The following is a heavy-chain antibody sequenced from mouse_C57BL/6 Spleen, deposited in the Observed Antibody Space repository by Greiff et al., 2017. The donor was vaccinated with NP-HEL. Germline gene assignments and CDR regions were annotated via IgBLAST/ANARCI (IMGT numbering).Heavy chain of an antibody. D-gene: IGHD1-1*01. CDR1: GYTFTEYT. J-gene: IGHJ1*03. Sequence: QVQLQQSGAELVKPGASVKLSCKASGYTFTEYTIHWVKQRSRQGLEWIGWFYPGSGSTKYNEKFKDKATLTADKSSSTVYMELSRMTSEDSAVYFGASVGEGPYYYGSSSYFDVWGKGTTVTVSS. CDR2: FYPGSGST. V-gene: IGHV1-62-2*01. CDR3: ASVGEGPYYYGSSSYFDV.